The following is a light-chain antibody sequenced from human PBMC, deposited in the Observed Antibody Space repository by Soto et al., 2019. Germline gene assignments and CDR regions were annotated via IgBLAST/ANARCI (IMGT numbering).Light chain of an antibody. CDR3: AAWDDSLNEYV. V-gene: IGLV1-44*01. CDR2: GNN. Sequence: QSVLTQAPSVSGTPGQRVTITCSGSSSNIGRNSVNWYQHLPGTAPKLLTHGNNNRPSGVPDRFSGSKSGTSASLAISGLQPEDEADYCCAAWDDSLNEYVFGDGTKVTVL. J-gene: IGLJ1*01. CDR1: SSNIGRNS.